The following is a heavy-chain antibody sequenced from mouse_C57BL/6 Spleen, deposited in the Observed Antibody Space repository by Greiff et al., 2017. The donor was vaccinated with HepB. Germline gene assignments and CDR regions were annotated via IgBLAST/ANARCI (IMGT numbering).Heavy chain of an antibody. CDR3: ARAFITTVVASDY. J-gene: IGHJ2*01. CDR2: INPSNGGT. D-gene: IGHD1-1*01. CDR1: GYTFTSYW. Sequence: QVQLQQPGTELVKPGASVKLSCKASGYTFTSYWMHWVKQRPGQGLEWIGNINPSNGGTNYNETFKSKATLTVDKSSSTAYMQLSSLTSEDSAVYYCARAFITTVVASDYWGQGTTLTVSS. V-gene: IGHV1-53*01.